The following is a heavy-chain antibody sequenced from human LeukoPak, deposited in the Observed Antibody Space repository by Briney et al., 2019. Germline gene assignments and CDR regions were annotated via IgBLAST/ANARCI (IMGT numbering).Heavy chain of an antibody. Sequence: SETLSLTCTVSGGSISSYYWSWIRQPPGKGLEWIGYIYYSGSTNYNPSLKSRVTISVDTSKNQFSLKLSSVTAADTAVYYCARLTSGYYANFDYWGQGTLVTVSS. D-gene: IGHD3-22*01. V-gene: IGHV4-59*08. J-gene: IGHJ4*02. CDR2: IYYSGST. CDR1: GGSISSYY. CDR3: ARLTSGYYANFDY.